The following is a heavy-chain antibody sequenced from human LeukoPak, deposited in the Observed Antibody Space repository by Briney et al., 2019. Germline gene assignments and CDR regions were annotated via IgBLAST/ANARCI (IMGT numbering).Heavy chain of an antibody. Sequence: GESLKISCKGSGYSFTSYWIGWVRQMPGKGLEWMGFIYPGDSDTRYSPSFQGQVTISADKSISTAYLQWSSLKASDTAIYYCARPREDFWSGYYWADAFYIWGQGTMVTVSS. V-gene: IGHV5-51*01. D-gene: IGHD3-3*01. CDR1: GYSFTSYW. CDR3: ARPREDFWSGYYWADAFYI. J-gene: IGHJ3*02. CDR2: IYPGDSDT.